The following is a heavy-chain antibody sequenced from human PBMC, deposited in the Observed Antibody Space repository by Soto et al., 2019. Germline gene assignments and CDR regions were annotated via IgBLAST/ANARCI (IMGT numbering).Heavy chain of an antibody. Sequence: ASVKVSCKASGYTFTSYAMHWVRQAPGQRLEGMGWINAGNGNTKYSQKFQGRVTITRDTSASTAYMELSSLRSEDTAVYYCARVGYDFWSGAVDYYFDYWGQGTLVPVSS. CDR3: ARVGYDFWSGAVDYYFDY. D-gene: IGHD3-3*01. J-gene: IGHJ4*02. V-gene: IGHV1-3*01. CDR1: GYTFTSYA. CDR2: INAGNGNT.